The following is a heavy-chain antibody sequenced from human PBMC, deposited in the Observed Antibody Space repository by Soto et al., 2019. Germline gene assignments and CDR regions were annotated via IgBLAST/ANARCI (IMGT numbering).Heavy chain of an antibody. D-gene: IGHD2-15*01. CDR1: GFTFSSYS. V-gene: IGHV3-21*01. J-gene: IGHJ4*02. CDR3: ARRYCSGGSCYITGSTYYFAY. Sequence: GGSLRLSCAASGFTFSSYSMNWVRQAPGKGLEWVSSISSSSSYIYYADSVKGRFTISRDNAKNSLYLQMNSLRAEDTAVYYCARRYCSGGSCYITGSTYYFAYWGQGTLVPVSS. CDR2: ISSSSSYI.